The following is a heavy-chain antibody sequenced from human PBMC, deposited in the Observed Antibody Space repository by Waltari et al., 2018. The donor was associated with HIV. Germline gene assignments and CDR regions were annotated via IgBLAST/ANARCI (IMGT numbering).Heavy chain of an antibody. Sequence: QLQLQESGPGLVKPSETLSLTCTVSGGSISGSSYYWGWIRQPPGKGLEWIGNIYYSGSTSYNPSLKSRVTISVDTSKNQFSLKLSSVTAADTAVYYCARRGYCSSISCYRPRYFDYWGQGTLVTVSS. CDR1: GGSISGSSYY. D-gene: IGHD2-2*01. V-gene: IGHV4-39*01. CDR3: ARRGYCSSISCYRPRYFDY. J-gene: IGHJ4*02. CDR2: IYYSGST.